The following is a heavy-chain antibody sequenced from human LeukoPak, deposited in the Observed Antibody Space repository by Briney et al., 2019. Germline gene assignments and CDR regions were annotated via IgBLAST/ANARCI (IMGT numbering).Heavy chain of an antibody. CDR3: ASAHDYSNQYFDYYYRDV. CDR2: IYYSGST. D-gene: IGHD4-11*01. V-gene: IGHV4-59*01. CDR1: GGSISSYY. J-gene: IGHJ6*03. Sequence: SETLSLTCTVSGGSISSYYWSWIRQPPGKGLEWIGYIYYSGSTNYNPSLKSRVTISVDTSKNQFSLKLSSVTAADTAVYYCASAHDYSNQYFDYYYRDVWGKGTTVTVSS.